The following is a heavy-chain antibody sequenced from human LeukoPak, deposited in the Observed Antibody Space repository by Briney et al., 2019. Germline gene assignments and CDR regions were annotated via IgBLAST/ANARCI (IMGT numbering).Heavy chain of an antibody. J-gene: IGHJ4*02. Sequence: GASVKLSCKASGYTFTSSGIIWVRQAPGQGLEWMGWISAYNGNTKYAQKLQGRVTMTTDTSTSTAYMELRSLRSDDTAVYYCAREAASGWYAIDYWGQGTLVTVSS. CDR1: GYTFTSSG. CDR2: ISAYNGNT. CDR3: AREAASGWYAIDY. D-gene: IGHD6-19*01. V-gene: IGHV1-18*01.